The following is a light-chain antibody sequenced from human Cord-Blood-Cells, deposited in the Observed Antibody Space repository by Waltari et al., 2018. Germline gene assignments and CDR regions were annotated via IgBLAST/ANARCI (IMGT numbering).Light chain of an antibody. V-gene: IGLV2-14*03. Sequence: QSTLTQPASVSGSPGQSITISCTGTSSDVGGYNYASWYQQHPGKAPKLMIYDVSNRPAVVSNRFSGSKSGNTASLTISGLQAEDESDYYCSSYTSSSTYVFGTGTKVTVL. CDR3: SSYTSSSTYV. CDR1: SSDVGGYNY. CDR2: DVS. J-gene: IGLJ1*01.